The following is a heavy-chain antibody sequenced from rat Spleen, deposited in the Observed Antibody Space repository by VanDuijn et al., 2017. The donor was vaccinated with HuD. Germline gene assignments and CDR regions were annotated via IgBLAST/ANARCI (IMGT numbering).Heavy chain of an antibody. Sequence: EVKLVESGGGLVQPGRPLRLSCAASGFNFNDYRMGWVRPAPGKGLEWIGEINEESSTINYSPSFKDRFTISRDSAQNTLYLQMSKLGSEDTAIYYCAREYTTDYYYFRLVMDAWGQGASVTVSS. CDR2: INEESSTI. D-gene: IGHD1-6*01. CDR3: AREYTTDYYYFRLVMDA. V-gene: IGHV4-2*01. CDR1: GFNFNDYR. J-gene: IGHJ4*01.